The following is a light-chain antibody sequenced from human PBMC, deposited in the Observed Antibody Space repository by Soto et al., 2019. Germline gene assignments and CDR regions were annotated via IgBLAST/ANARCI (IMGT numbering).Light chain of an antibody. CDR3: QPTLIIHIT. V-gene: IGKV1-39*01. Sequence: DIQMTQSPSSLSASVGDRVTITCRASQTISTYLNWYQQKPGKAPLLLIYAAFNLKSGVPSRFSGSGSGTDFTLTISSLQHEDFEPYYCQPTLIIHITLRLGTRPE. CDR1: QTISTY. CDR2: AAF. J-gene: IGKJ5*01.